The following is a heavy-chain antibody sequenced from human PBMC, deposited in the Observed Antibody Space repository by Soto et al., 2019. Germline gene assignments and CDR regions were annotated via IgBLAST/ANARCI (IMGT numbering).Heavy chain of an antibody. D-gene: IGHD3-16*01. CDR2: IYHSGST. J-gene: IGHJ4*02. CDR3: ARVWGQAGPWSYYYFDY. CDR1: GGSISSSNW. Sequence: SETLSLTCAVSGGSISSSNWWSWVRQPPGKGLEWIGEIYHSGSTNYNPSLKSRVTISVDKSKNQFSLKLSSVTAADTAVYYCARVWGQAGPWSYYYFDYWGQGTLVTVSS. V-gene: IGHV4-4*02.